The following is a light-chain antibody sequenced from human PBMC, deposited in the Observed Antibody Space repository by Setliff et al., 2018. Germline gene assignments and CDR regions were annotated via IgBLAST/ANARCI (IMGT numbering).Light chain of an antibody. J-gene: IGLJ1*01. Sequence: QSALTQPASVSGSPGQSITISCAGTSSDVGAYSHVYWYQQYPGKAPKLMISEVSNRPSGVSYRFSGPKSGTTASLTISGLQADDDADYYYMSDTTISAYVFGTGTKVTVL. CDR2: EVS. CDR3: MSDTTISAYV. CDR1: SSDVGAYSH. V-gene: IGLV2-14*01.